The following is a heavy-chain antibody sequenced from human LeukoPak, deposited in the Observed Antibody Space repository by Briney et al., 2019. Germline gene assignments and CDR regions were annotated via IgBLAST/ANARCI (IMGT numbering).Heavy chain of an antibody. CDR3: AKDQDSSGWYSDEYFQH. D-gene: IGHD6-19*01. CDR2: ISGSGGST. V-gene: IGHV3-23*01. CDR1: GFTFSSYA. Sequence: PGRSLRLSCAASGFTFSSYAMSWVRQAPGKGLEWVSAISGSGGSTYYADSVKGRFTISRDNSKNTLYLQMNSLRAEDTAVYYCAKDQDSSGWYSDEYFQHWGQGTLVTVSS. J-gene: IGHJ1*01.